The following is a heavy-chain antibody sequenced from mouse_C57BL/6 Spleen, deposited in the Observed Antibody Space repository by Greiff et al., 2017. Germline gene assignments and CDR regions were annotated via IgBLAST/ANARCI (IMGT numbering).Heavy chain of an antibody. J-gene: IGHJ2*01. CDR3: ARYGLYDYDDY. D-gene: IGHD2-4*01. CDR1: GYAFSSYW. CDR2: IYPGDGDT. V-gene: IGHV1-80*01. Sequence: VHLVESGAELVKPGASVKISCKASGYAFSSYWMNWVKQRPGKGLEWIGQIYPGDGDTNYNGKFKGKATLTADKSSSTAYMQLSSLTSEDSAVYFCARYGLYDYDDYWGQGTTLTVSS.